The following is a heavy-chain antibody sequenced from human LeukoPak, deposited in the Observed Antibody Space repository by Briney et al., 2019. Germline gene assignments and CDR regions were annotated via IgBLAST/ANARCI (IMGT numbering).Heavy chain of an antibody. Sequence: GGSLRLSCAASGFRFDDYAMHWVRQAPGKGLEWVSGVSWNSGRIGYADSVKGRFTISRDNAKNSLYLQMNSLRAEDTALYYCAKGYCRGASCQEEYWGQGTLVTVSS. J-gene: IGHJ4*02. CDR3: AKGYCRGASCQEEY. CDR2: VSWNSGRI. D-gene: IGHD2-15*01. V-gene: IGHV3-9*01. CDR1: GFRFDDYA.